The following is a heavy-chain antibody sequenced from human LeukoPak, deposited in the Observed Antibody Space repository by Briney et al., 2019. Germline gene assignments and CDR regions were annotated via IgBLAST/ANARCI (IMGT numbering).Heavy chain of an antibody. CDR2: IKSKTDGGTT. CDR3: TTGPPYYYDSSGPNGAFDI. V-gene: IGHV3-15*01. Sequence: GGSLRLSCAASGFTFSNAWMSWVRQAPGKGLEWVDRIKSKTDGGTTDYAAPVKGRFTISRDVSKNTLYLQMNSLKTEDTAVYYCTTGPPYYYDSSGPNGAFDIWGQGTMVTVSS. D-gene: IGHD3-22*01. CDR1: GFTFSNAW. J-gene: IGHJ3*02.